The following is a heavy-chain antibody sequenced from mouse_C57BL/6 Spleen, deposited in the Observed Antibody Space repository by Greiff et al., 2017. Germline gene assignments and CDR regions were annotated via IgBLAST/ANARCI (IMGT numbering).Heavy chain of an antibody. Sequence: QVQLKQPGAELVKPGASVKLSCKASGYTFTSYWMHWVKQRPGQGLEWIGMIHPNSGSTNYNEKFKSKATLTVDKSSSTAYTQLSSLTSEDSAVYYCARWNSYYYAMDYWGQGTSVTVSS. CDR2: IHPNSGST. CDR3: ARWNSYYYAMDY. V-gene: IGHV1-64*01. J-gene: IGHJ4*01. CDR1: GYTFTSYW.